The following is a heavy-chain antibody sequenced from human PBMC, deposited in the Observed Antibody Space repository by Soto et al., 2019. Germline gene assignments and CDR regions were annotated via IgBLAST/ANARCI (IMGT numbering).Heavy chain of an antibody. CDR2: INAGNGNT. Sequence: ASMKVSLKASGYTFTSYSMDLVRQAPRQRPEWMGWINAGNGNTKYSQKFQGRVTITRDTSASTAYMELSSLRSEDTAVYYCARAIYGMDVWGQGTTVTVSS. V-gene: IGHV1-3*01. CDR3: ARAIYGMDV. CDR1: GYTFTSYS. J-gene: IGHJ6*02.